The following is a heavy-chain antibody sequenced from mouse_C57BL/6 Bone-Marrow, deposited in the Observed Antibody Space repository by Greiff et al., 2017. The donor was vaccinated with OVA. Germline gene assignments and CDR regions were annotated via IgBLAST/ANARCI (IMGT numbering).Heavy chain of an antibody. D-gene: IGHD2-5*01. J-gene: IGHJ2*01. CDR1: GFNIKDYY. Sequence: VQLQQSGAELVRPGASVKLSCTASGFNIKDYYMHWVKQRPEQGLEWIGRIDPEDGDTEYAPKFQGKATMTADTSSNPAYLQLSSLTSEDTAVYYCTSPAYYSNYIDYWGQGTTLTVSS. V-gene: IGHV14-1*01. CDR3: TSPAYYSNYIDY. CDR2: IDPEDGDT.